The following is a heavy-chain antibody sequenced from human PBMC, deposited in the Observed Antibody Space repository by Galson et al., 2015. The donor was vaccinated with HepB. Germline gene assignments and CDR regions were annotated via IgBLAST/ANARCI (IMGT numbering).Heavy chain of an antibody. CDR2: VSGGGFST. Sequence: SLRLSCAASGFTFANYGMNWVRQAPGEGPEWVSHVSGGGFSTWYSDSVKGRFSISRDDSKRTVYLQMNSLRAEDTAIYYCAKDSVAANGIFDPFDVWGQGIVVTVSS. D-gene: IGHD6-19*01. J-gene: IGHJ3*01. CDR3: AKDSVAANGIFDPFDV. CDR1: GFTFANYG. V-gene: IGHV3-23*01.